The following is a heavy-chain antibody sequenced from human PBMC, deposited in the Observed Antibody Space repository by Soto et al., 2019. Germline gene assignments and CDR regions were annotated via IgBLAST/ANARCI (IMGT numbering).Heavy chain of an antibody. D-gene: IGHD3-10*01. CDR1: GFTFSGYA. CDR2: ISGGGDAT. V-gene: IGHV3-23*01. CDR3: ARKVSGSTGRPDLWYFDL. Sequence: EVQLLDSGGGLVQPGGSLRLSCAASGFTFSGYALTWVRQAPGKGLEWVSAISGGGDATFYADSVKGRFTISRDNSKTTLYLQMNTLRAEDTAVYYCARKVSGSTGRPDLWYFDLWGRGTRVTVSS. J-gene: IGHJ2*01.